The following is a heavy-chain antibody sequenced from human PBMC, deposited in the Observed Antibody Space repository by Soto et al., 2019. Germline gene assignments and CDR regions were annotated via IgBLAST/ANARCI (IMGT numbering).Heavy chain of an antibody. Sequence: SETLSLTCTVSGGFISTYLWSWIRHVPGKGPEWIGHIFYNGSTNYKPSLKRRVTMSVDTSKNQFSLKLSSVTAAETAVHYCASSPARTRSLLHLFDHWGPGTQVTVSS. CDR3: ASSPARTRSLLHLFDH. D-gene: IGHD1-7*01. V-gene: IGHV4-59*01. CDR2: IFYNGST. J-gene: IGHJ5*02. CDR1: GGFISTYL.